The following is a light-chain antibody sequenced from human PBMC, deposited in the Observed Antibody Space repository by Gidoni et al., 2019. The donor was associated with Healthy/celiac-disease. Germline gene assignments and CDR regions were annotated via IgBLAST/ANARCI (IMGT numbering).Light chain of an antibody. CDR2: AAS. Sequence: DIQMTQSPSSLSASVGDRVTITCRASQSNSSYLNWYQQKPGKAPKLLIYAASSLQSGVPSRFSGSGSGTDFTLTISSLQPEDFATYYCQQSYSTRWTFGQXTKVEIK. CDR1: QSNSSY. CDR3: QQSYSTRWT. J-gene: IGKJ1*01. V-gene: IGKV1-39*01.